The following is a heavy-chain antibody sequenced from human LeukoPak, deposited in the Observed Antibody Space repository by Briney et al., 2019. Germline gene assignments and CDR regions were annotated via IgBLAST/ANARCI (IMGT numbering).Heavy chain of an antibody. CDR3: AREGPLEEFDY. J-gene: IGHJ4*02. V-gene: IGHV3-64*01. CDR2: ISSNGGST. Sequence: PGGSLRLSCAASGFTFSSYAMHWVRQAPGKGLEYVSAISSNGGSTYYANSVKGRFTISRDNSKNTLYLQMGSLGAEDMAVYYCAREGPLEEFDYWGQGTLVTVSS. CDR1: GFTFSSYA.